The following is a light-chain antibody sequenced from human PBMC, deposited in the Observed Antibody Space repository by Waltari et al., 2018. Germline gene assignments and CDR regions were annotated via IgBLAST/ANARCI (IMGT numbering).Light chain of an antibody. CDR3: LLFMGGGVYV. Sequence: QTVVTQEPSFSVSPGGTVTLTCGLSSGSVSSNSHPSWYQQTPGQAPLTLIFTTTPRFSGVPYRFSGSILGNKAALTITVAQADDESDYYCLLFMGGGVYVFGTGTKVTVL. CDR1: SGSVSSNSH. J-gene: IGLJ1*01. V-gene: IGLV8-61*01. CDR2: TTT.